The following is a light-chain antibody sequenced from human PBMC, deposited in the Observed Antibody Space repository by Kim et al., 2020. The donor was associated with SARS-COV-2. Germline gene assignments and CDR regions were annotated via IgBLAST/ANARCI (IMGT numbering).Light chain of an antibody. J-gene: IGLJ3*02. Sequence: ALGQTVRLTCQGDSLRKYYATWYQQRPGQAPTLVLYGKYDRPSGIPDRFSGSASGNRASLTITGAQAEDEGDYYCSSRDSSGDHVVFGGGTQLTVL. CDR1: SLRKYY. CDR2: GKY. CDR3: SSRDSSGDHVV. V-gene: IGLV3-19*01.